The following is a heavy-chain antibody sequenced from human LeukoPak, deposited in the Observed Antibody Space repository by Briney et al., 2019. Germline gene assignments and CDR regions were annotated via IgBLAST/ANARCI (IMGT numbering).Heavy chain of an antibody. V-gene: IGHV3-30*04. D-gene: IGHD2-21*02. CDR2: ISYDGSNK. J-gene: IGHJ3*02. CDR1: GFTFSSYA. Sequence: PGTSLRLSCAASGFTFSSYAMHWVRQAPGKGLEWVAVISYDGSNKYYADSVKGRFTISRDNSKNTLYLQMNSLRAEDTAVYYCARDAVSYCGGDCPGAFDIWGQGTMVTVSS. CDR3: ARDAVSYCGGDCPGAFDI.